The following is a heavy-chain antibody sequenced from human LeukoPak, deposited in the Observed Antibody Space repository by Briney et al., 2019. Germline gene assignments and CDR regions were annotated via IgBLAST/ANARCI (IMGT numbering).Heavy chain of an antibody. D-gene: IGHD1-26*01. CDR3: ARDRELLVAFDI. J-gene: IGHJ3*02. CDR1: GGSFSGYY. CDR2: INHSGST. Sequence: SETLSLTCAVYGGSFSGYYWSWIRQPPGKGLEWIGEINHSGSTNYNPSLKSRVTISVDTSKNQFSLKLSSVTAADTAVYYCARDRELLVAFDIWGQGTMVTVSS. V-gene: IGHV4-34*01.